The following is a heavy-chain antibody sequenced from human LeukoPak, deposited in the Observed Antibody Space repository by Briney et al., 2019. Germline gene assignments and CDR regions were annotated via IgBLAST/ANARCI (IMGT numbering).Heavy chain of an antibody. Sequence: ASVKVSCKASGYTFSSYGITWVRQAPGQGLEWMGWIDTYNGNTNYAQKLLDRVTMTTDTSTSTAYMELRSLTSDDTAVYYCARGSRGGIVAAYWYRYWGQGTLVTVSS. V-gene: IGHV1-18*01. J-gene: IGHJ4*02. D-gene: IGHD6-13*01. CDR3: ARGSRGGIVAAYWYRY. CDR2: IDTYNGNT. CDR1: GYTFSSYG.